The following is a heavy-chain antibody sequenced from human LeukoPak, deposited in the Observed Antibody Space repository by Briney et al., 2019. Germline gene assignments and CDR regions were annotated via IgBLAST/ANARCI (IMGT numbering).Heavy chain of an antibody. CDR1: GFTFSSYA. J-gene: IGHJ4*02. Sequence: PGGSLRLSCAASGFTFSSYAMHWVRQAPGKGLEWVAVISYDGSNKYYADSVKGRFTISRDNSKNTLYLQMNSLRAEDTAVYYCARDRWVYCSSTSCYTGLNYWGQGTLVTASS. CDR2: ISYDGSNK. D-gene: IGHD2-2*02. CDR3: ARDRWVYCSSTSCYTGLNY. V-gene: IGHV3-30-3*01.